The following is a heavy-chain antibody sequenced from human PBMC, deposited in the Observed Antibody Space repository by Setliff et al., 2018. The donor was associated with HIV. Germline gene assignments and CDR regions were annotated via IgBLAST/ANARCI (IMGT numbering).Heavy chain of an antibody. CDR3: AKNLYRSPWSPLDY. CDR2: IRYDDTYK. V-gene: IGHV3-30*02. CDR1: AFTFSSYG. D-gene: IGHD6-19*01. Sequence: GSLRLSCAASAFTFSSYGMHWVRQAPGKGLEWVAFIRYDDTYKFYADSVKGRFTISRDNSKNTLYLQMNSLRVVDTAVYFCAKNLYRSPWSPLDYWGQGALVTVSS. J-gene: IGHJ4*02.